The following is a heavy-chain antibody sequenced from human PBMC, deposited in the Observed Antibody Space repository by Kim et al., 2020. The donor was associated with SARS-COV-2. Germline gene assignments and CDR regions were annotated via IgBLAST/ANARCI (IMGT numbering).Heavy chain of an antibody. Sequence: GGSLRLSCAASGFTFSSYGMHWVRQAPGKGLEWEAVIWYDGSNKYYADSVKGRFTISRDNSKNTLYLQMNSLRAEDTAVNYCARDLRTGYSSGWYGGGVFDNRGQGTLVTVSA. CDR2: IWYDGSNK. CDR1: GFTFSSYG. D-gene: IGHD6-13*01. J-gene: IGHJ4*02. CDR3: ARDLRTGYSSGWYGGGVFDN. V-gene: IGHV3-33*01.